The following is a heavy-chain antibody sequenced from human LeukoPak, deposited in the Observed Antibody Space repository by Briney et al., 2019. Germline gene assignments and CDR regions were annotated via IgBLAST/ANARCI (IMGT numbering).Heavy chain of an antibody. J-gene: IGHJ5*02. CDR3: ARGPSITIFGVFMYTWCDP. V-gene: IGHV4-39*07. CDR1: GGSISSSSYY. D-gene: IGHD3-3*01. CDR2: IDYSGGT. Sequence: SETLSLTCTVSGGSISSSSYYWGWIRQPPGKGLEWIGSIDYSGGTYFSPSLRRRGTWSVDTSKKQFSLMLFLLTAADAAVYYCARGPSITIFGVFMYTWCDPWGQGTPVSVSS.